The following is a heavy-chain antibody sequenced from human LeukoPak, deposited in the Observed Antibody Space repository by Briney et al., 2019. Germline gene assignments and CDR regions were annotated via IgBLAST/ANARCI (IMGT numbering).Heavy chain of an antibody. V-gene: IGHV3-74*01. CDR1: GFTFSSYW. CDR2: FNSDGSNT. J-gene: IGHJ6*03. D-gene: IGHD2-15*01. Sequence: PGGSLRLSCAASGFTFSSYWMHWVRQAPGKGLVWVSRFNSDGSNTRYADSVKGRFTISRDNAKNTLYLQMNSLRAEDTAVYYCARPKISGVAANYMDVWGKGTTVTVSS. CDR3: ARPKISGVAANYMDV.